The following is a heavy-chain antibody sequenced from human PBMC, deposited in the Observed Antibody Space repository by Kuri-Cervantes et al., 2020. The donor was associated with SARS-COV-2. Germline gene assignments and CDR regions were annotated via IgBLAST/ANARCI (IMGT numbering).Heavy chain of an antibody. V-gene: IGHV3-30*03. CDR1: GFTFRNYA. CDR2: LSYDGSNK. CDR3: ARGIAAEYDFWSGADY. J-gene: IGHJ4*02. D-gene: IGHD3-3*01. Sequence: GESLKISCAASGFTFRNYAMHWVRQAPGKGLQWVAVLSYDGSNKYYVDSVKGRFTISRDNFKNTLYLQMNSLRAEDTAVYYCARGIAAEYDFWSGADYWGQGTLVTVSS.